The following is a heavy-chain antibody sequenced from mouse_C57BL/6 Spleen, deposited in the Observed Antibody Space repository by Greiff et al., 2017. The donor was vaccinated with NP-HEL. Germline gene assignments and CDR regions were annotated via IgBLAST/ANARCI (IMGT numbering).Heavy chain of an antibody. CDR1: GYAFSSSW. CDR3: ARQCNSPYYAMDY. V-gene: IGHV1-82*01. Sequence: VQLQQSGPELVKPGASVKISCKASGYAFSSSWMNWVKQRPGKGLEWIGRIYPGDGDTNYNGKFKGKATLTADTSSSTAYMQLSSLTSEDSAVYYCARQCNSPYYAMDYWGQGTSVTVSS. D-gene: IGHD2-1*01. J-gene: IGHJ4*01. CDR2: IYPGDGDT.